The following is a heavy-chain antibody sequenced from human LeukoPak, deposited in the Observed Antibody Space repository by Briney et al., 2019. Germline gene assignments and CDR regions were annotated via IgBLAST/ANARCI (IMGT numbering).Heavy chain of an antibody. CDR1: GYTFTGHY. J-gene: IGHJ4*02. CDR3: ARGRPGSGWSFDY. CDR2: INPNSGGT. Sequence: ASVKVSCKASGYTFTGHYMHWVRQAPGQGLEWMGWINPNSGGTNYAQKFQGRVTMTRDTSISTAYMDLSRLRSEDTAVYYCARGRPGSGWSFDYWGQGTLVTVSS. V-gene: IGHV1-2*02. D-gene: IGHD6-19*01.